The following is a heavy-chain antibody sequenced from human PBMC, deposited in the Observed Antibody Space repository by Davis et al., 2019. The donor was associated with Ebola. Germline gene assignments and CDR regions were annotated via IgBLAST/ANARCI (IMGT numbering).Heavy chain of an antibody. CDR2: IWYDGSNK. V-gene: IGHV3-33*08. CDR1: GFTFSSHG. Sequence: GGSLRLSCEASGFTFSSHGLQWVRQAPGKGLEWVAVIWYDGSNKYYADSVKGRFTISRDNSKNTLYLQMNSLRAEDTAVYYCARVDENGDTDYWGQGTLVTVSS. CDR3: ARVDENGDTDY. J-gene: IGHJ4*02. D-gene: IGHD4-17*01.